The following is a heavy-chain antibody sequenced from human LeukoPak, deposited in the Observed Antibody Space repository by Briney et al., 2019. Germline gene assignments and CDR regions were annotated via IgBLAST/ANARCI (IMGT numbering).Heavy chain of an antibody. Sequence: ASVKVSCKASGYIFTGYYIHWVRQAPGQGLEWMGWINLNSGGTDYAQKFQGRVIMTRDTSITTAYMELNSLISDDTAVYYCARGLAIFGVVIPTFFDSWGQGTLVTVSS. CDR1: GYIFTGYY. V-gene: IGHV1-2*02. CDR2: INLNSGGT. D-gene: IGHD3-3*01. CDR3: ARGLAIFGVVIPTFFDS. J-gene: IGHJ4*02.